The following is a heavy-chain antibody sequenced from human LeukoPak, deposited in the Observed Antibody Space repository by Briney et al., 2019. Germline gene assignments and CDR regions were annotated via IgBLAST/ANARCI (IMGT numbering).Heavy chain of an antibody. CDR2: ISGSGGST. Sequence: PGGSLTLSCAASGFTLSSYWMHWVRQGPGKGLEWVSAISGSGGSTYYADSVKGRFTISRDNSKNTLYLQMNSLRDEDTAVYYCARDKNGYYYYGMDVWGQGTTVTVSS. CDR1: GFTLSSYW. D-gene: IGHD2-8*01. V-gene: IGHV3-23*01. J-gene: IGHJ6*02. CDR3: ARDKNGYYYYGMDV.